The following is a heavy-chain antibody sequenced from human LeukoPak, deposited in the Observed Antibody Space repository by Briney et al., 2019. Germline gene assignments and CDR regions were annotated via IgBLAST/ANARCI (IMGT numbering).Heavy chain of an antibody. CDR2: IIPIFGTA. D-gene: IGHD6-13*01. Sequence: GASVKVSCKASGGTFSSYAISWVRQAPGQGLEWMGGIIPIFGTANYAQKFQGRVTITADESTSTAYMELSSLRSEDTAVYYCATSPSQYSSSWYNLLRFSAGYFQHWGQGTLVTVSS. CDR3: ATSPSQYSSSWYNLLRFSAGYFQH. CDR1: GGTFSSYA. J-gene: IGHJ1*01. V-gene: IGHV1-69*13.